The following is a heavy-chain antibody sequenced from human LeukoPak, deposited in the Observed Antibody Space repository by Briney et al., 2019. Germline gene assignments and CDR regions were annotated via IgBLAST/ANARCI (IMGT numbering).Heavy chain of an antibody. J-gene: IGHJ3*02. D-gene: IGHD3-22*01. CDR3: AKAPDYYDSSGYYHDAFDI. V-gene: IGHV3-30*18. CDR1: GFTFSSYG. Sequence: GGSLRLSCAVSGFTFSSYGMHWVRQAPGKGLEWVAVISYDGSNKYYADSVKGRFTISRDNSKNTLYLQMNSLRAEDTAVYYCAKAPDYYDSSGYYHDAFDIWGQGTMVTVSS. CDR2: ISYDGSNK.